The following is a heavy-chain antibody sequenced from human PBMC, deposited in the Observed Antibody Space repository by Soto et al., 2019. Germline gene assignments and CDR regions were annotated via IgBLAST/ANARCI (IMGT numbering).Heavy chain of an antibody. D-gene: IGHD1-26*01. Sequence: QVQLVQSGAEVKKPGSSVKVSCKASGGTFSSYAISWVRQAPGQGLEWMGGIIPIFGTANYAQKFQGRVTITADESTSTAYMELSSLRSEDTDVYYCARDNGGSYSNDYYYYYGMDVWGQGTTVTVSS. CDR1: GGTFSSYA. CDR3: ARDNGGSYSNDYYYYYGMDV. V-gene: IGHV1-69*01. J-gene: IGHJ6*02. CDR2: IIPIFGTA.